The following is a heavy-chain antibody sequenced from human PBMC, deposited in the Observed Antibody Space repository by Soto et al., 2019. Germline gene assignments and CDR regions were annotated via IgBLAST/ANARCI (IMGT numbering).Heavy chain of an antibody. CDR3: GSLLGSPWGWFDP. D-gene: IGHD3-16*01. CDR1: GGSVSNSDYY. J-gene: IGHJ5*02. CDR2: VSSTGTT. V-gene: IGHV4-39*01. Sequence: SETLSLTCAVSGGSVSNSDYYWGWIRQSPGEGLEWIGSVSSTGTTYPKSSLKSRVTMSVDTSKNQFSLRLASVTAADTAVYYCGSLLGSPWGWFDPWGHGTQVTVSS.